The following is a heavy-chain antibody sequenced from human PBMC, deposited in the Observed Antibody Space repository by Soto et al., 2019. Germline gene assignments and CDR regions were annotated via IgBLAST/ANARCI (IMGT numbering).Heavy chain of an antibody. D-gene: IGHD2-15*01. CDR3: SRVGSGRYSALNWFAT. J-gene: IGHJ5*02. V-gene: IGHV4-59*01. CDR1: GGSISACC. Sequence: SETRCLTCTVSGGSISACCWIWSRQPPGKGLEWIGHIYYSGSTNYSPSLKSRVSISIDTSKRQFSLNLRSVTAADTAVYYCSRVGSGRYSALNWFATWCQ. CDR2: IYYSGST.